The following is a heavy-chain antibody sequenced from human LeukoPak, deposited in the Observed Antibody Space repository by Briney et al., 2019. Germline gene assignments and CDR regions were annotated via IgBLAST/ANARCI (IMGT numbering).Heavy chain of an antibody. CDR2: ISSSSSYT. CDR3: ARDYGSGGNSVPYY. CDR1: GFTFSDYY. D-gene: IGHD4-23*01. Sequence: GGSLRLSCAAWGFTFSDYYMSWIRQAPGKGLEWVSYISSSSSYTNYADSVKGRFTISRDNAKNSLYLQMNSLRAEDTAVYYCARDYGSGGNSVPYYWGQGTLVTVSS. J-gene: IGHJ4*02. V-gene: IGHV3-11*05.